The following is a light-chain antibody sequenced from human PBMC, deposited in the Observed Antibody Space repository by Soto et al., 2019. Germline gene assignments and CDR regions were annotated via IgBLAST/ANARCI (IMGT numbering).Light chain of an antibody. CDR1: ESISNW. V-gene: IGKV1-5*01. Sequence: IQLTQSPPTLPASVGDRVTLTCRASESISNWLAWYQQRPGTAPKLLIYHASILETAVPSRSSGNGSGTEFTLTISSLQPGDFATYYCQQYRTYSFGQGSRVEIK. J-gene: IGKJ1*01. CDR2: HAS. CDR3: QQYRTYS.